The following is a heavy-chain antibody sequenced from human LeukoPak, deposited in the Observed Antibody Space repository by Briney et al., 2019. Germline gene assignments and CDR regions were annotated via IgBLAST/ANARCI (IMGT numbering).Heavy chain of an antibody. Sequence: SETLSLTCSVSGGSISSSSSYWGWIRQPPGKGLEWIGSIYYSGSSFDNPALKSRVTISVDTSKNQFSLKLSSVTAADTAVYYCARDSYGGNSKWFDPWGQGTLDTVSS. V-gene: IGHV4-39*02. CDR1: GGSISSSSSY. J-gene: IGHJ5*02. CDR2: IYYSGSS. CDR3: ARDSYGGNSKWFDP. D-gene: IGHD4-23*01.